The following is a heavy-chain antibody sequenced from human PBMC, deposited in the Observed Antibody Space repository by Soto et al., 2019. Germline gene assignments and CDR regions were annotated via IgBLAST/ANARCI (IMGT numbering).Heavy chain of an antibody. CDR1: GGSFSGYY. V-gene: IGHV4-34*01. D-gene: IGHD3-22*01. CDR2: INHSGST. CDR3: ARATSITMIVVVTGPNYGMDI. J-gene: IGHJ6*02. Sequence: LSLTCAVYGGSFSGYYWSWIRQPPGKGLEWIGEINHSGSTNYNPSLKSRVTISVDTSKNQFSLKLSSVTAADTAVYYCARATSITMIVVVTGPNYGMDIWGQGTTVTVSS.